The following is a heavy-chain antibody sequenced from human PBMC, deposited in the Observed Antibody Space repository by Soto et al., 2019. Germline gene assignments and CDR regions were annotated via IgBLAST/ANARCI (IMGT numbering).Heavy chain of an antibody. CDR2: IIPIFGTA. CDR3: EGFVLRFLEWLCSWGGNYYYYYGMDV. J-gene: IGHJ6*02. Sequence: QVQLVQSGAEVKKPGSSVKVSCKASGGTFSSYAISWVRQAPGQGLEWMGGIIPIFGTANYAQKFQGRVKINENDSKVPAYMELSSMRSEDKAVYYGEGFVLRFLEWLCSWGGNYYYYYGMDVWGQGTTVTVSS. CDR1: GGTFSSYA. D-gene: IGHD3-3*01. V-gene: IGHV1-69*01.